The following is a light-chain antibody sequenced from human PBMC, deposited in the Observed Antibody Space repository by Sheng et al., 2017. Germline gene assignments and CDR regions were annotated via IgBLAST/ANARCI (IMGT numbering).Light chain of an antibody. CDR3: QQYASSLT. J-gene: IGKJ4*01. CDR2: GAS. V-gene: IGKV3-20*01. CDR1: QSVNSN. Sequence: EIVMTQSPATLSVSPGERATLSCRASQSVNSNLAWYQQKPGQAPRLLIYGASSRATGIPDRFSGSGSETDFTLTISRLEPEDFAVYFCQQYASSLTFGGGTKVEIK.